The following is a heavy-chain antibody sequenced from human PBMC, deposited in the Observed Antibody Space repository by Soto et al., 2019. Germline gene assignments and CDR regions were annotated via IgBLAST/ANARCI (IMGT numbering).Heavy chain of an antibody. CDR3: ARRNHPQGHGMDV. J-gene: IGHJ6*02. V-gene: IGHV4-34*01. CDR2: INHSGST. Sequence: SETLSLTCAVYGGSFSGYYWSWIRQPPGKGLEWIGEINHSGSTNYNPSLKSRVTISVDTSKNQSSLKLSSVTAADTAVYYCARRNHPQGHGMDVWGQGTTVTVSS. CDR1: GGSFSGYY.